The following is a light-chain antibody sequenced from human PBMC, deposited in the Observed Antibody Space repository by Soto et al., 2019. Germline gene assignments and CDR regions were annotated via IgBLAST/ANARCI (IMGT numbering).Light chain of an antibody. J-gene: IGLJ2*01. CDR2: DIN. Sequence: QSALTQPASVSGSPGQSITISCTGTSSDVGGYDYVSWYQQYPGKAPKLILYDINSRPSGVSHRFSGSKSGNTASLTISGLQAEDEADYYCCSYTSGSTVVFGGGTKLTVL. CDR1: SSDVGGYDY. CDR3: CSYTSGSTVV. V-gene: IGLV2-14*03.